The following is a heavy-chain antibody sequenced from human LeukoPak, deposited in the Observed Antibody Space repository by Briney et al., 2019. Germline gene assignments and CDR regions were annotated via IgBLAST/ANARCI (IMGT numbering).Heavy chain of an antibody. V-gene: IGHV3-11*01. Sequence: GGSLRLSCAASGFTFSDYYMSWIRQAPGKGLEWVSYISRGGSTTYYADAVKGRFTISRDNAKNSLYLQMNSLRAEDTAVYYCVRGVSISSSWYNDIWGQGTMVTVSS. CDR1: GFTFSDYY. D-gene: IGHD6-13*01. J-gene: IGHJ3*02. CDR2: ISRGGSTT. CDR3: VRGVSISSSWYNDI.